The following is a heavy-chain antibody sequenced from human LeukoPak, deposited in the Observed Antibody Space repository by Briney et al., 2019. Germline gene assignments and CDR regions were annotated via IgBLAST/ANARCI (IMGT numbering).Heavy chain of an antibody. CDR2: INWNGGST. Sequence: GGSLRLSCAASGFTLDDFGMSWVRQAPGKGLEWVSGINWNGGSTGYADSVKGRFTISRDNAKNSLYLQMNSLRAEDTALYYCAVYCSRTTCRFDYWGQGTLVTVCS. CDR3: AVYCSRTTCRFDY. CDR1: GFTLDDFG. V-gene: IGHV3-20*04. D-gene: IGHD2-2*01. J-gene: IGHJ4*02.